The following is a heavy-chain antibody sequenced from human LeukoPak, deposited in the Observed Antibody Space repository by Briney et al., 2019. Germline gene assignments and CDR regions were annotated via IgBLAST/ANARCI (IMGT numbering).Heavy chain of an antibody. CDR2: INHTGST. CDR1: GGSVSSSGYY. Sequence: TSETLSLTCTVSGGSVSSSGYYWGWIRQPPGKGLEWIGEINHTGSTSYNPSLKSRVTISVDTSKNQFSLRLTSVTAADTAVYYCARGQWLDNSWGQGTLVTVSS. CDR3: ARGQWLDNS. D-gene: IGHD5-12*01. J-gene: IGHJ4*02. V-gene: IGHV4-39*07.